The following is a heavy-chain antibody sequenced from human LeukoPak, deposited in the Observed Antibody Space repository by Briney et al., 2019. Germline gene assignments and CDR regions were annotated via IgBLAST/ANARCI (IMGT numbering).Heavy chain of an antibody. CDR3: ARGPRSIVVVTAIPRGWFDP. CDR2: IYYSGST. CDR1: GGSISSSGYY. J-gene: IGHJ5*02. V-gene: IGHV4-39*01. D-gene: IGHD2-21*02. Sequence: SETLSLTCTVSGGSISSSGYYWGWIRQPPGKGLEWIGTIYYSGSTYYNPSLKSRVTISVDTSKNQFSLKLSSVTAADTAVYYCARGPRSIVVVTAIPRGWFDPWGQGTLVTVSS.